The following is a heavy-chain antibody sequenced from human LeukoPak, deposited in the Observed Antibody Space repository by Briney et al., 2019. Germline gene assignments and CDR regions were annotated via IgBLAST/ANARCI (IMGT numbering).Heavy chain of an antibody. CDR2: ISAYNGNT. D-gene: IGHD3-10*01. V-gene: IGHV1-18*01. CDR1: GYTFTSYG. J-gene: IGHJ4*02. CDR3: ARAYGSGSYLLFDY. Sequence: ASVEVSCKASGYTFTSYGISWVRQAPGQGLEWMGWISAYNGNTNYAQKLQGRVTMTTDTSTSTAYMELRSLRSDDTAVYYCARAYGSGSYLLFDYWGQGTLVTVSS.